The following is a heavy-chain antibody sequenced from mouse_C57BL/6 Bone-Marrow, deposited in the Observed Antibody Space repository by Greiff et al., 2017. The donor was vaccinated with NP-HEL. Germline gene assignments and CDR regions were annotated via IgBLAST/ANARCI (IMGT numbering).Heavy chain of an antibody. D-gene: IGHD1-1*02. J-gene: IGHJ2*01. V-gene: IGHV1-50*01. CDR3: ARAVATGYFDD. Sequence: VQLQQPGAELVKPGASVKLSCKASGYTFTSYWMQWVKQRPGQGLEWIGEIDPSDSYTNYNQKFKGKATLTVDTSSSTAYMQHSSLTSEDSAVYYCARAVATGYFDDWGKGTTLTVAT. CDR1: GYTFTSYW. CDR2: IDPSDSYT.